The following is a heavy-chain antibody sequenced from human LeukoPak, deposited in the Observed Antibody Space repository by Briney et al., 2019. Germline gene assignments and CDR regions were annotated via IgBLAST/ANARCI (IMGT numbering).Heavy chain of an antibody. CDR3: AKDDYTMVRGVIVY. D-gene: IGHD3-10*01. V-gene: IGHV3-23*01. J-gene: IGHJ4*02. CDR1: GFTFSSYA. Sequence: GGSLRLSCAASGFTFSSYAMSWVRQAPGKGLEWVSAISGSGGSTYSADAVKGRFTISRDNSKNTLYLQMNSLRAEDTAVYYCAKDDYTMVRGVIVYWGQGTLVTVSS. CDR2: ISGSGGST.